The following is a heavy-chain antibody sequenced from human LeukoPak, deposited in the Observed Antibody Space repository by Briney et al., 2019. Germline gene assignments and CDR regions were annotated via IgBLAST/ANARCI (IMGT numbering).Heavy chain of an antibody. CDR3: ARHGGRHCSGGSCYSVGMYYFDY. V-gene: IGHV4-39*01. J-gene: IGHJ4*02. Sequence: SETLPLTCTVSGGSISSSSYYWGWIRQTPGKGLEWIGSIYYSGSTYYNPSLKSRVTISVDTSKNQFSLKLSSVTAPDTAVYYCARHGGRHCSGGSCYSVGMYYFDYWGQGTLVTVSS. D-gene: IGHD2-15*01. CDR1: GGSISSSSYY. CDR2: IYYSGST.